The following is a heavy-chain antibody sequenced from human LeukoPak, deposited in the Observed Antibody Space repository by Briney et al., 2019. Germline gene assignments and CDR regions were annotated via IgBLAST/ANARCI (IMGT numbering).Heavy chain of an antibody. Sequence: GGSLRLSCAASGFTFSDYYMSWIRQAPGKGLEWVSYISSSGSTIYYADSVKGRFTISRDNAKNSLYLQMNSLRAEDTAVYYCARREYCSSTSCNYYYYMDVWGKGTTVTVSS. V-gene: IGHV3-11*04. CDR1: GFTFSDYY. J-gene: IGHJ6*03. CDR3: ARREYCSSTSCNYYYYMDV. CDR2: ISSSGSTI. D-gene: IGHD2-2*01.